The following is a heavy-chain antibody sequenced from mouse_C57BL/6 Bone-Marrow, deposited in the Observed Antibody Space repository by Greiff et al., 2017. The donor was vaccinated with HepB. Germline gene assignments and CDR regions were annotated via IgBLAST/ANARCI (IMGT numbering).Heavy chain of an antibody. D-gene: IGHD2-1*01. CDR2: IWGVGST. Sequence: VQLQQSGPGLVAPSQSLSITCTVSGFSFTSYGVDWVRQSPGKGLEWLGVIWGVGSTNYNSAPKSRLNISKDNSKSQVFLEMNSLHTDDTAMYYCASWIYYGNLRRAMDYWGQGTSVTVSS. CDR1: GFSFTSYG. V-gene: IGHV2-6*01. CDR3: ASWIYYGNLRRAMDY. J-gene: IGHJ4*01.